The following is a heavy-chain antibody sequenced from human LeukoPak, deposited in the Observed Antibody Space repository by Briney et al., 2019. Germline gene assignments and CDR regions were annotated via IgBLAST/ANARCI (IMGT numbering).Heavy chain of an antibody. CDR2: VSYDGSNK. V-gene: IGHV3-30*04. CDR3: ARDTSPYGGNSLDY. D-gene: IGHD4-23*01. J-gene: IGHJ4*02. CDR1: GFTFSNYA. Sequence: GGSLRLSCAASGFTFSNYAMHWVRQAPGKGLEGVALVSYDGSNKYYADSVKGPFTISRDNSKNTLYLQMNSLRTEDTAVYYCARDTSPYGGNSLDYWGQGTLVTVSS.